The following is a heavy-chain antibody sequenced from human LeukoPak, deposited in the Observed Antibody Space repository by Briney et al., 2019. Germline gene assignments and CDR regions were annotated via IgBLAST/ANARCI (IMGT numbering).Heavy chain of an antibody. CDR1: GFTFSTYE. V-gene: IGHV3-48*03. J-gene: IGHJ4*02. Sequence: PGGSLRLSCAASGFTFSTYEMNWVRQAPGKGLEWISCISAGGLTTYYADSVKGRFTISRDNAKISLYLQMNSLRAEDTAVYYCARRGGYFDFWGQGSLVTVSS. CDR2: ISAGGLTT. CDR3: ARRGGYFDF. D-gene: IGHD3-16*01.